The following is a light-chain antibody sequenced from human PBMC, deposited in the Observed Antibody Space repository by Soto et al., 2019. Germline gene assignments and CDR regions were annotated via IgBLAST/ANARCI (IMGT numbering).Light chain of an antibody. Sequence: DIQMSKSPSTLSGSVGDRVTITCLASQTISSWLAWYQQKPGKAPKLLIYKAPTLKSGVPSRFSGSGSGTEFTLTISSLQPDDFATYYCQHYNSYSEAFGQGTK. J-gene: IGKJ1*01. CDR3: QHYNSYSEA. V-gene: IGKV1-5*03. CDR1: QTISSW. CDR2: KAP.